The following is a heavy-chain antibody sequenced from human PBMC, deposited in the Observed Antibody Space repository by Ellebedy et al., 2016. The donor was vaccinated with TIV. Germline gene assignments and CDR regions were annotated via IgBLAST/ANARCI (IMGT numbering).Heavy chain of an antibody. CDR3: ARGYCSSTSCYRVWWFDP. V-gene: IGHV1-69*06. D-gene: IGHD2-2*02. CDR2: IIPIFGTA. Sequence: AASVKVSCKASGGTFSSYAISWVRQAPGQGLEWMGGIIPIFGTANHAQKFQGRVTLTADKSTTTAYMELSSLRSEDTAVYYCARGYCSSTSCYRVWWFDPWGQGTLVIVSS. CDR1: GGTFSSYA. J-gene: IGHJ5*02.